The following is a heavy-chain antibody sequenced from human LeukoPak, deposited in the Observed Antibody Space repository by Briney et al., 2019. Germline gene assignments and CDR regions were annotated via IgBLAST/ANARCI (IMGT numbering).Heavy chain of an antibody. Sequence: GGSLRLSCAASGFTFSSYGMHWVRQAPGKGLEWVAVIWYDGSNKYYAGSVKGRFTISRDNSKNTLYLQMNSLRAEDTAVYYCARDRATTVTTFDYWGQGTLVTVSS. J-gene: IGHJ4*02. V-gene: IGHV3-33*01. D-gene: IGHD4-17*01. CDR2: IWYDGSNK. CDR1: GFTFSSYG. CDR3: ARDRATTVTTFDY.